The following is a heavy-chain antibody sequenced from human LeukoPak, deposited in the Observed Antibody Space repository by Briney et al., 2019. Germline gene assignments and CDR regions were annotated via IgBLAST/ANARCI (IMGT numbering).Heavy chain of an antibody. CDR1: GGSISSGGYY. CDR3: VGYSSSSDAFDI. J-gene: IGHJ3*02. Sequence: PSETLSLTCTVSGGSISSGGYYWSWIRQHPGKGLEWIGYIYYSGSTYYNPSLKSRVTISVDTSKNQFSLKLSSVTAADTAVYYCVGYSSSSDAFDIWGQGTMVTVSS. CDR2: IYYSGST. V-gene: IGHV4-31*03. D-gene: IGHD6-6*01.